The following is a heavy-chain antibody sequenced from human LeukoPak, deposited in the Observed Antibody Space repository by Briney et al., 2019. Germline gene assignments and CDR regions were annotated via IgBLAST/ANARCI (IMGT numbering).Heavy chain of an antibody. D-gene: IGHD2-15*01. J-gene: IGHJ4*02. CDR2: IYSGGST. CDR3: ARGDPVANY. V-gene: IGHV3-53*01. Sequence: GGSLRLSXAASGFTVSSNCMSWVRQAPGKGLEWVSVIYSGGSTYYADSVKGRFTISRDNSKNTLYLQMNSLRAEDTAVYYCARGDPVANYWGQGTLVTVSS. CDR1: GFTVSSNC.